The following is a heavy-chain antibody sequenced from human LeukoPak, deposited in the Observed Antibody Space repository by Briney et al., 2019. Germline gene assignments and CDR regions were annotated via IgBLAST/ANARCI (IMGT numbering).Heavy chain of an antibody. CDR2: IYYSGST. V-gene: IGHV4-31*03. CDR1: GGSISSGGYY. J-gene: IGHJ3*02. CDR3: ARDRNSGYDYGAFDI. Sequence: SQTLSLTCTVSGGSISSGGYYWSWIRQHPGKGLEWIGYIYYSGSTYYNPSLKSRATISVDTSKNQFSLKLSSVTAADTAVYYCARDRNSGYDYGAFDIWGQGTMVTVSS. D-gene: IGHD5-12*01.